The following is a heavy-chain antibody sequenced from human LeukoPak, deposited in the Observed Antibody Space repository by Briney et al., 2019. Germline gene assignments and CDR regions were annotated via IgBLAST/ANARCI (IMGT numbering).Heavy chain of an antibody. D-gene: IGHD3-10*01. Sequence: SGGSLRLSCAASGFTFSSYWMSWVRQAPGKGLEWVSYISSSGSTIYYADSVKGRFTISRDNAKNSLYLQMNSLRAEDTAVYYCARAPYGSGQEDYWGQGTLVTVSS. CDR2: ISSSGSTI. J-gene: IGHJ4*02. V-gene: IGHV3-48*04. CDR3: ARAPYGSGQEDY. CDR1: GFTFSSYW.